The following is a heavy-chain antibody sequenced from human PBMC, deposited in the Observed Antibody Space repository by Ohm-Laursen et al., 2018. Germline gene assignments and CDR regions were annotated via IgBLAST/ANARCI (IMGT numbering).Heavy chain of an antibody. D-gene: IGHD2-2*01. J-gene: IGHJ3*02. CDR2: IYYSGGT. CDR1: GGFISSYY. V-gene: IGHV4-59*08. CDR3: ARTGVLPGPQVIVDAFDM. Sequence: TLSLTCTVSGGFISSYYWSWIRQPPGKGLEWIGYIYYSGGTNYNPSLKSRVTISVDRSTNQCSLKLSPVTAADTAVYYCARTGVLPGPQVIVDAFDMWGQGTMVTVSS.